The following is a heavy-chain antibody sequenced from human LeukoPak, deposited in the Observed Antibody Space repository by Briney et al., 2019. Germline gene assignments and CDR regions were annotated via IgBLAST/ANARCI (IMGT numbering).Heavy chain of an antibody. V-gene: IGHV3-21*01. CDR1: GFTFSTHS. D-gene: IGHD3-3*01. CDR2: ISSSSSYI. CDR3: ARSVYDFWSGYPVGFSYYMDV. Sequence: GGSLRLSCAASGFTFSTHSMNWVRQAPGKGLEWVSSISSSSSYIYYADSVKGRFTISRDNAKNSLYLQMNSLRAEDTAVYSCARSVYDFWSGYPVGFSYYMDVWGRGTTVTASS. J-gene: IGHJ6*03.